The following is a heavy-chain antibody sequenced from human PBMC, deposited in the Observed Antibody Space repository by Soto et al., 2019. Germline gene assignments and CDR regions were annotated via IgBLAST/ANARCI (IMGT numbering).Heavy chain of an antibody. CDR3: ARSSPIAVVSY. CDR2: INSDGSST. V-gene: IGHV3-74*01. J-gene: IGHJ4*02. D-gene: IGHD6-19*01. CDR1: GFTFSSYW. Sequence: GGSLRLSCAASGFTFSSYWMHWVRQAPGKGLVWVSRINSDGSSTSYADSVKGRFTISRDNAKNTLYLQMNNLRAEDTAVYYCARSSPIAVVSYWGQGTLVTVSS.